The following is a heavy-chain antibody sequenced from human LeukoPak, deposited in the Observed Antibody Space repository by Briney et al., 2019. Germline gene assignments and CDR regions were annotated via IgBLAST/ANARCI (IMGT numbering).Heavy chain of an antibody. CDR3: ARGAPIDY. J-gene: IGHJ4*02. V-gene: IGHV3-74*01. Sequence: GGSLRLSCAASGFTFSNTRMYWVRHGAGKGLVWVSRIYNDQTSATYADSVKGRFTISRDNAKNTLYLQMDSLRVDDTAVYYCARGAPIDYWGQGTLVSVSS. CDR1: GFTFSNTR. CDR2: IYNDQTSA.